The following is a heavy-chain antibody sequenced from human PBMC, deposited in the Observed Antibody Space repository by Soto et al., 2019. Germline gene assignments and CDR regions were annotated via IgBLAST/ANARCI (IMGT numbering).Heavy chain of an antibody. D-gene: IGHD3-10*01. V-gene: IGHV1-69*01. CDR1: GGIFSTYA. Sequence: QVQLVQSGAEVKKPGSSVKVSCKASGGIFSTYAISWLRQAPGQGLEWMGGIIPIFGTPYYAQRFQGIVTITADESTSTAYMELSRLRSEDTAVYYCARDRDDYGSGNYYNRIDFWGQGTLVTVSS. CDR2: IIPIFGTP. CDR3: ARDRDDYGSGNYYNRIDF. J-gene: IGHJ4*02.